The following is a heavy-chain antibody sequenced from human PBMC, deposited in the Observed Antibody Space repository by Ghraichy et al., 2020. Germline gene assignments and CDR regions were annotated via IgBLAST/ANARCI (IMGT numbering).Heavy chain of an antibody. CDR1: GFTFSNNW. D-gene: IGHD3-10*01. CDR3: ARDYYGSGPDIDY. J-gene: IGHJ4*02. Sequence: GGSLRLSCSGSGFTFSNNWMSWVRQAPGKGLEWVANINQAGSAKHYGGSVKGRFSISRDNAENSLFLQMNSLRPEDTAVYYCARDYYGSGPDIDYWGQGTLVTVSS. CDR2: INQAGSAK. V-gene: IGHV3-7*01.